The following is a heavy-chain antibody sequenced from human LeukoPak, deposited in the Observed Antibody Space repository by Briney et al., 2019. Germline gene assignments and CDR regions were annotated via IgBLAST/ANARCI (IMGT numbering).Heavy chain of an antibody. CDR1: GYTFTSYD. CDR2: MNPNSGNT. V-gene: IGHV1-8*01. J-gene: IGHJ4*02. Sequence: ASVKVFCKASGYTFTSYDINWVRQATGQGLEWMGWMNPNSGNTGYAQKFQGRVTMTRNTSISTAYMELSSLRSEDTAVYYCARGRLSRGWRYLTPPFDYWGQGTLVTVSS. CDR3: ARGRLSRGWRYLTPPFDY. D-gene: IGHD1-1*01.